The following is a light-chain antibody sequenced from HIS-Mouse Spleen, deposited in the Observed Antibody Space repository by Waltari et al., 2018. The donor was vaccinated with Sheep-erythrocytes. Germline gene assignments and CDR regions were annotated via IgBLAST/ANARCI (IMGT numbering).Light chain of an antibody. CDR3: QQLNSYPPRVT. J-gene: IGKJ4*01. Sequence: TITCRASQGISSYLAWYQQKPGKAPKLLIYAASTLQSGVPSRFSGSGSGTEFTLTISSLQPEDFATYYCQQLNSYPPRVTFGGGTKVEIK. CDR1: QGISSY. V-gene: IGKV1-9*01. CDR2: AAS.